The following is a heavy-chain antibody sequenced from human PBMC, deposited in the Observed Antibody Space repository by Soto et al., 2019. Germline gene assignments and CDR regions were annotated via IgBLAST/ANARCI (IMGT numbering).Heavy chain of an antibody. J-gene: IGHJ6*02. CDR2: ISYDGSNK. V-gene: IGHV3-30-3*01. Sequence: QVQLVESGGGVVQPGRSLRLSCAASGFTFSSYAMHWVRQAPGKGLEWVAVISYDGSNKYYADSVKGRFTISRDNSKNTLYLQMNSLRAEDTAVYYCARDRLRYNWNAFPYYYYGMDVWGPGPTVTVSS. CDR3: ARDRLRYNWNAFPYYYYGMDV. CDR1: GFTFSSYA. D-gene: IGHD1-1*01.